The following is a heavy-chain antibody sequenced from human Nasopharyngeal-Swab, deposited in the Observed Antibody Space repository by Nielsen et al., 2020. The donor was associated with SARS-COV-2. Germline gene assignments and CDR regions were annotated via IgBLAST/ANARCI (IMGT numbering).Heavy chain of an antibody. V-gene: IGHV4-39*01. CDR2: IYYSGST. D-gene: IGHD2-2*01. Sequence: SETLSLTCTVSGGSISSSSYYWGWIRQPPGKGLEWIGSIYYSGSTYYNPSPKSRVTISVDTSKNQFSLKLSSVTAADTAVYYCVSLEYCSSTSCYRAYAFDIWGQGTMVTVS. CDR3: VSLEYCSSTSCYRAYAFDI. J-gene: IGHJ3*02. CDR1: GGSISSSSYY.